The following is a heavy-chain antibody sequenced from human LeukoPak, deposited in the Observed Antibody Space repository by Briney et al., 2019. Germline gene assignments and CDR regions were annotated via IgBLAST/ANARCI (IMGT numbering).Heavy chain of an antibody. Sequence: GGSLRLSCAASGFTFDRYAMHWVRQAPGKGLEWVSVLSGDGTDKYYTDSVKGRFIISRDNSKNTLYLEMNSLRIEDTALYYCVREALSSGTDFDSWGQGTLVTVSS. J-gene: IGHJ4*02. CDR1: GFTFDRYA. V-gene: IGHV3-30-3*01. CDR3: VREALSSGTDFDS. CDR2: LSGDGTDK. D-gene: IGHD1-14*01.